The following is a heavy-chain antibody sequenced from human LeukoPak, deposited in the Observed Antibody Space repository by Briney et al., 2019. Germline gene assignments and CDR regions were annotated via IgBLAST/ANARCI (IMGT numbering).Heavy chain of an antibody. J-gene: IGHJ5*02. CDR2: INPDSGGT. CDR1: GYTFTGYY. Sequence: ASVKVSCKASGYTFTGYYMHWVRQAPGQGLEWMGWINPDSGGTNYAQKFQGRVTMTSDTSISTAYMELSRLRSDDTAMYYCARGYCSGGSCYSVENWFDPWGQGTLVTVSS. D-gene: IGHD2-15*01. CDR3: ARGYCSGGSCYSVENWFDP. V-gene: IGHV1-2*02.